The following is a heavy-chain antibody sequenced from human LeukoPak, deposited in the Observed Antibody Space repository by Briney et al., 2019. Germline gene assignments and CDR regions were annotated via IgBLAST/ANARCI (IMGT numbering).Heavy chain of an antibody. Sequence: QPGGSLRLSCAASGFTFSSYAMSWVRQAPGKGLEWVSGISSSGSRTYYADSVKGRFTISRDNSKNTLYLQMNSLRAEDTAVYYCANYYYDRSGYKNWGQGTLVTVSS. CDR1: GFTFSSYA. CDR3: ANYYYDRSGYKN. CDR2: ISSSGSRT. J-gene: IGHJ4*02. V-gene: IGHV3-23*01. D-gene: IGHD3-22*01.